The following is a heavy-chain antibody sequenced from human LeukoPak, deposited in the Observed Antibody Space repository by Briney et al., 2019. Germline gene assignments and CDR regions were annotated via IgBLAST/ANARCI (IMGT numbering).Heavy chain of an antibody. CDR2: IYSGGST. CDR1: GFTVSSNY. V-gene: IGHV3-53*01. J-gene: IGHJ6*03. D-gene: IGHD4-11*01. CDR3: ASVTAYYMDV. Sequence: PGGSLRLSCAASGFTVSSNYMSWVRQAPGKGLEWVSVIYSGGSTYYADSVKGRFTISRDNAKNSLYLQMNSLRAEDTAVYYCASVTAYYMDVWGKGTTVTVSS.